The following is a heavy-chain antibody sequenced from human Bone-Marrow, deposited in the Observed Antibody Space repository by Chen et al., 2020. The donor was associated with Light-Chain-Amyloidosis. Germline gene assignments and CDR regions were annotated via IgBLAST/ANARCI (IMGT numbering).Heavy chain of an antibody. D-gene: IGHD5-12*01. Sequence: GYTFPNYWIGWVRQMQGKGLEWMGVIYPDDSDARYSPSFEGQVTISADKSITTAYLQWRSLKASDTAMYYCARRRDGYNFDYWGQVTLVTVSS. CDR1: GYTFPNYW. CDR3: ARRRDGYNFDY. J-gene: IGHJ4*02. V-gene: IGHV5-51*01. CDR2: IYPDDSDA.